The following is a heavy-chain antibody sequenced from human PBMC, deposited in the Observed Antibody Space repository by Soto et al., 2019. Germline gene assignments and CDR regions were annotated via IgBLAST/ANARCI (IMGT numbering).Heavy chain of an antibody. V-gene: IGHV5-51*01. J-gene: IGHJ6*02. CDR1: GYSFTSYW. D-gene: IGHD3-22*01. CDR3: ARHVSDSSGYYTPNDYYGMDV. CDR2: IYPGDSDT. Sequence: PGESLKISCKGSGYSFTSYWIGWVRQMPGKGLAWMGIIYPGDSDTRYSPSFQGQVTISDDKSISTAYLQWSGLKASDTAMYYCARHVSDSSGYYTPNDYYGMDVWGQGTTVTVSS.